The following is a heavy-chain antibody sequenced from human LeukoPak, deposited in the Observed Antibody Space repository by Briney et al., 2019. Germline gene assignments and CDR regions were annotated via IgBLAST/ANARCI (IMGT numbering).Heavy chain of an antibody. Sequence: SETLSLTCAVSGYSISSGYYWGWIRQPPGKGLEWIGGIYHSGSTYYNPSLKSRVTISVDTSKNQFSLKLSSVTAADTAVYYCARDRGYLDGFDIWGQGTMVTVSS. J-gene: IGHJ3*02. CDR3: ARDRGYLDGFDI. CDR1: GYSISSGYY. CDR2: IYHSGST. D-gene: IGHD3-10*01. V-gene: IGHV4-38-2*02.